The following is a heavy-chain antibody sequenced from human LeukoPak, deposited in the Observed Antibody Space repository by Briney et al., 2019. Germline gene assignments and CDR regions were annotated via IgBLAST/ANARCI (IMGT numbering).Heavy chain of an antibody. V-gene: IGHV3-48*04. D-gene: IGHD3-22*01. CDR2: ISSSISTV. J-gene: IGHJ5*02. CDR3: ARAIGTYNWFDP. Sequence: GGSLRLSCAASGFTFSSYSMNWVRQAPGKGLEWVSYISSSISTVYYADSVKGRFTISRDNTKNSLYLQMNSLRAEDTAVYYCARAIGTYNWFDPWGQGTLVTVSS. CDR1: GFTFSSYS.